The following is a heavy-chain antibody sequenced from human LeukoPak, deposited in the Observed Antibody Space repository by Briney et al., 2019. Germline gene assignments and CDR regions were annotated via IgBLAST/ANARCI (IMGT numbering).Heavy chain of an antibody. V-gene: IGHV1-46*01. J-gene: IGHJ3*02. CDR3: ARGRDGGSFLDAFDI. Sequence: ASVKVSCKASGYTFTSYYMHWVRQAPGKGLEWMGIINPSGGSTSYAQKFQGRVTMTRDTSTSTAYMELSSLRSEDTAVYYCARGRDGGSFLDAFDIWGQGTMVTVSS. CDR1: GYTFTSYY. CDR2: INPSGGST. D-gene: IGHD1-26*01.